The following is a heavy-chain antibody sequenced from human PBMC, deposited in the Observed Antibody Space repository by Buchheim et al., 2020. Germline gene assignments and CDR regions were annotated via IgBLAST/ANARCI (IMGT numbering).Heavy chain of an antibody. CDR3: AREWVAVAETWAFDP. Sequence: QVQLVESGGGVVQPGRSLRLSCAASGFTFSSYAMHWVRQAPGKGLEWVAVISYDGSNKYYADSVKGRFTISRDNSKNTLYLQMNSLRAEDTAVYYCAREWVAVAETWAFDPWGQGTL. CDR1: GFTFSSYA. J-gene: IGHJ5*02. D-gene: IGHD6-19*01. V-gene: IGHV3-30-3*01. CDR2: ISYDGSNK.